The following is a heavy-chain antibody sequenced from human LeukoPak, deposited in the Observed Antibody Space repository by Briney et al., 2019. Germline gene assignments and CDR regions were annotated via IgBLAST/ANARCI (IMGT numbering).Heavy chain of an antibody. CDR1: GGTFSSYA. CDR2: IIPILGIA. Sequence: SVKVSCKASGGTFSSYAISWVRQAPGQGLEWMGRIIPILGIANYAQKFQGRVTITADKSTSTAYMELSSLRSEDTAVYYCAADSGDGYNNFDYWGQGTLVTVSS. V-gene: IGHV1-69*04. J-gene: IGHJ4*02. D-gene: IGHD5-24*01. CDR3: AADSGDGYNNFDY.